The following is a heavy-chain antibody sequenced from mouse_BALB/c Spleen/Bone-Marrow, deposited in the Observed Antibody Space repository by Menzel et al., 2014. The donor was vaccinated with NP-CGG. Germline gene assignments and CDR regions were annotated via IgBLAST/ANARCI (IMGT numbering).Heavy chain of an antibody. V-gene: IGHV5-17*02. CDR2: ISSVCSTI. D-gene: IGHD1-2*01. Sequence: EVKVVESGGGLVQPGGSRKLSCAASGFTFSSFGMHWVRQAPEKGLEWVAYISSVCSTIYYADTVKGRFTISRDNPKNTLFLQMTSLRSEDTAMYYCARSLLRLSYAMDYWGQGTSVTVSS. CDR3: ARSLLRLSYAMDY. J-gene: IGHJ4*01. CDR1: GFTFSSFG.